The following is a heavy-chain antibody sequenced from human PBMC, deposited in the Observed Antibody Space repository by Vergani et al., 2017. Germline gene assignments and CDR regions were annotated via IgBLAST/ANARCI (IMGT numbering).Heavy chain of an antibody. CDR2: IRSKAYGGTT. J-gene: IGHJ4*02. CDR3: TRDPGGNGDYFDY. D-gene: IGHD4-17*01. V-gene: IGHV3-49*03. Sequence: EVQLVESGGGLVQPGRSLRLSCTASGFTFGDYAMSWFRQVPGKGLEWVGFIRSKAYGGTTEYAASVKGRFTISRDDSKSIAYLQMNSLKTEDTAVYYCTRDPGGNGDYFDYWGQGTLVTVSS. CDR1: GFTFGDYA.